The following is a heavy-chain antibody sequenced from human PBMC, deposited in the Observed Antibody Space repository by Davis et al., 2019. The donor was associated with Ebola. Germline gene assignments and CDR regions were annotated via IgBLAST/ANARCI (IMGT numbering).Heavy chain of an antibody. CDR3: ARGRGEGENDY. Sequence: PGGSLRLSCAVSGFNVINYDMHWVRQAPGKGLECVAVISYDGNTAYYADSVKGRFTVSRENTLYLQMNSLRPEDTAVYYCARGRGEGENDYWGQGTLVTVSS. CDR2: ISYDGNTA. V-gene: IGHV3-30-3*01. J-gene: IGHJ4*02. D-gene: IGHD2-21*01. CDR1: GFNVINYD.